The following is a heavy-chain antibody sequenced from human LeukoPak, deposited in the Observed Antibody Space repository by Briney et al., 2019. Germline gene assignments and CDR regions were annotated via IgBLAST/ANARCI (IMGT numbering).Heavy chain of an antibody. CDR1: GFTFTSSA. Sequence: GTSVKVSCKASGFTFTSSAVQWVRQARGQRLEWIGWIVVGSGNTNYAQKFQERVTLTRDMSTSTAYMELSSLRSEDTAVYYCAAYCSGGSRYPRSYFDYWGQGTLVTVSS. CDR3: AAYCSGGSRYPRSYFDY. V-gene: IGHV1-58*01. J-gene: IGHJ4*02. D-gene: IGHD2-15*01. CDR2: IVVGSGNT.